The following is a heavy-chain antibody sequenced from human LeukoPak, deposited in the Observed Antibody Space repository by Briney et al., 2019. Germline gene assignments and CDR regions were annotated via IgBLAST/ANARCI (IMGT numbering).Heavy chain of an antibody. J-gene: IGHJ4*02. V-gene: IGHV3-11*01. CDR2: ISSSGSTI. CDR1: GFTFSDYY. D-gene: IGHD4-17*01. Sequence: GGSLRLSCAASGFTFSDYYMSWIRQAPGKGLEWVSYISSSGSTIYHADSVKGRFTISRDNAKNSLYLQMNSLRAEDTAVYYCASLHYGDYYFDYWGQGTLVTVSS. CDR3: ASLHYGDYYFDY.